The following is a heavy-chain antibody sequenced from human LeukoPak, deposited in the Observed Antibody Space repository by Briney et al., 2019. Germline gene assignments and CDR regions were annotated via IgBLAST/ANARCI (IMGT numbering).Heavy chain of an antibody. V-gene: IGHV3-33*01. Sequence: GGSLRLSCAASGFTFSSYGMHWVRQAPGKGLEWVAVIRYDGSNKYYADSVKGRFTISRDNSKNTLYLQMNSLRAEDTAVYYCARDGLAYCGGDCYSNYWGQGTLVTVSS. CDR3: ARDGLAYCGGDCYSNY. D-gene: IGHD2-21*02. CDR2: IRYDGSNK. J-gene: IGHJ4*02. CDR1: GFTFSSYG.